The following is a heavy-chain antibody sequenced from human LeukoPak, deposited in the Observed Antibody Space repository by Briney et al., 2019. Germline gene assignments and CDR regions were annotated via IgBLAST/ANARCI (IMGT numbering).Heavy chain of an antibody. V-gene: IGHV3-74*03. CDR2: ISGDRSST. J-gene: IGHJ3*01. Sequence: GGSLRLSCAASGFTFSTKWMHWVRQVPGKGLLWVSLISGDRSSTQYADSVKGRFTISRDNVENTLYLQMNSLRTEDTAVYYCARDRSSGSNQIVNAFDGWGQGTVVTVSS. CDR3: ARDRSSGSNQIVNAFDG. D-gene: IGHD1-26*01. CDR1: GFTFSTKW.